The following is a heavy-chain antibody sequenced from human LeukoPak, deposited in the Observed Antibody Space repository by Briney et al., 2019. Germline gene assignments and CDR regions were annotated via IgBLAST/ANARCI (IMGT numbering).Heavy chain of an antibody. CDR3: ARLDCSSTSCSDY. V-gene: IGHV3-21*03. D-gene: IGHD2-2*01. J-gene: IGHJ4*02. Sequence: GGSLRLSCAVSGFTFSSYSMKWVRQAPAKGLEWVSSISSSSSYIYYADSVKGRFTISRDNAQNSLYLQMNSLRAEDTAVCYSARLDCSSTSCSDYWGQGTLVAVSS. CDR2: ISSSSSYI. CDR1: GFTFSSYS.